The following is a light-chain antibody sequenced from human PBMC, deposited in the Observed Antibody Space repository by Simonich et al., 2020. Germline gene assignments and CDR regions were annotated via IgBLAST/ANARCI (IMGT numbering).Light chain of an antibody. CDR1: KIGSKS. CDR3: QVWDSSSDHPV. J-gene: IGLJ3*02. Sequence: SYVLTQPPSVSVAPGKTARITCGGNKIGSKSVHWYQQKPGQAPVLVVYDDSDRPSGSPERFSGSNSGNTATLTISRVEAGDEADYYCQVWDSSSDHPVFGGGTKLTVL. CDR2: DDS. V-gene: IGLV3-21*03.